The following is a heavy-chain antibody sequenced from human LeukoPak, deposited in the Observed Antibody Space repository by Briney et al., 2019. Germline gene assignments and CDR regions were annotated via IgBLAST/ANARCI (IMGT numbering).Heavy chain of an antibody. D-gene: IGHD4-17*01. V-gene: IGHV1-8*01. CDR3: ARVGLYGDYFDY. J-gene: IGHJ4*02. CDR2: MNPNSGNT. Sequence: ASVKVSCKASGYTFTSYDINWVRQATGQGLEWMGWMNPNSGNTGYAQKFQGRVIMTRNTSISTAYMELSSLRSEDTAVYYCARVGLYGDYFDYWGQGTLVTVSS. CDR1: GYTFTSYD.